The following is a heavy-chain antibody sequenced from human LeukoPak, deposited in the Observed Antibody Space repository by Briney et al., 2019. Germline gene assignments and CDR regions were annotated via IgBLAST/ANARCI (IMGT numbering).Heavy chain of an antibody. D-gene: IGHD5-24*01. CDR2: IYPGDSDT. CDR3: ARHRGVEMATITTDY. CDR1: GYSFTSYW. V-gene: IGHV5-51*01. J-gene: IGHJ4*02. Sequence: GESLKISCKGSGYSFTSYWIGWARQLPGKGLEWMGIIYPGDSDTRYSTSFQGQVTIPADNSISPAYLKWSTLKASDTAMYNCARHRGVEMATITTDYWGQGTLVTVSS.